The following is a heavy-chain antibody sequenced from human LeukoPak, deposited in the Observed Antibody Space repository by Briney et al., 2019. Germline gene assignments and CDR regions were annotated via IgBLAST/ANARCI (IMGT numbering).Heavy chain of an antibody. Sequence: GGSLRFFCTASGFTFADYSMSWVRKAPGKGLERVGFIRSKAYGGTTEYAASVKGRFTISRDDSKTIDYLQMNSLKTEDTAVYYCTRESTWLYYFDYWGQGTLVTVSS. J-gene: IGHJ4*02. V-gene: IGHV3-49*04. CDR1: GFTFADYS. CDR3: TRESTWLYYFDY. D-gene: IGHD3-9*01. CDR2: IRSKAYGGTT.